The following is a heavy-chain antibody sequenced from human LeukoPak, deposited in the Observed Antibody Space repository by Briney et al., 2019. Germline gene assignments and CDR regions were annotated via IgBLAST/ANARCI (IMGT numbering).Heavy chain of an antibody. CDR3: ARDLVGGLGYP. CDR2: INPSGGST. J-gene: IGHJ5*02. Sequence: ASVKVPCKASGYTFTSYFMHWVRQAPGQGLEWMGIINPSGGSTRYAQKFQGRVTITADKSTSTAYMELSSLRSEDTAVYYCARDLVGGLGYPWGQGTLVTVSS. D-gene: IGHD1-26*01. CDR1: GYTFTSYF. V-gene: IGHV1-46*01.